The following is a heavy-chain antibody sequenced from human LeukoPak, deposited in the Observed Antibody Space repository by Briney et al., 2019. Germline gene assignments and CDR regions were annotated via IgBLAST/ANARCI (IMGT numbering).Heavy chain of an antibody. CDR2: ISGSGGAT. J-gene: IGHJ5*02. CDR1: GFTFSTYA. V-gene: IGHV3-23*01. D-gene: IGHD3-3*01. CDR3: AKNLHFDFWSGYLHRFDP. Sequence: SGGSLRLSCAASGFTFSTYAMSWVRQAPGKGLEWVSGISGSGGATYYADSVQGRLVVSRDNDKDFLYLQMNSLRADDTAVYYCAKNLHFDFWSGYLHRFDPWGQGTLVIVSS.